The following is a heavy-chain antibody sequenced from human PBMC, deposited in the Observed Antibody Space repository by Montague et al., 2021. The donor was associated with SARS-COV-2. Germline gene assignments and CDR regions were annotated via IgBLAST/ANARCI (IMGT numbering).Heavy chain of an antibody. D-gene: IGHD4-17*01. CDR3: ARDYGDYSYYYGLDV. Sequence: TLSLTCTVSGGSIRSGSYYWSWIRQPAGKGLEWIGRIYSSGSTKYNPCVKSRFTMSVDTSKNQFSLKVSSVTAADTAVYYCARDYGDYSYYYGLDVWGQGTTVTVSS. V-gene: IGHV4-61*02. J-gene: IGHJ6*02. CDR2: IYSSGST. CDR1: GGSIRSGSYY.